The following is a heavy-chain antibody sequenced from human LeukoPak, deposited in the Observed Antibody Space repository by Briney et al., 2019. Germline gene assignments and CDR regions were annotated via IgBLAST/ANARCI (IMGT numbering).Heavy chain of an antibody. CDR1: RFTSSSYS. Sequence: TGGSLRLSCAASRFTSSSYSMNWVRQPPGKGLEWVSSISTSSSYIFYADSVEGRFTISRDNAKNSLYLQINSGHGEDTAVYYCASYSSGWYFIGHWGQGTLVTVSS. V-gene: IGHV3-21*01. J-gene: IGHJ5*02. CDR3: ASYSSGWYFIGH. CDR2: ISTSSSYI. D-gene: IGHD6-19*01.